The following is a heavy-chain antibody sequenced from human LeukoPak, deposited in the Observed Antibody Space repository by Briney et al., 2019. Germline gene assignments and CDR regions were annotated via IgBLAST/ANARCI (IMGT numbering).Heavy chain of an antibody. V-gene: IGHV5-10-1*01. J-gene: IGHJ5*02. Sequence: GESLRISCKGSGYSFTNYWISWVRQMPGKGLAWMGRINPSDSYTNYSPSFQGHVTISADKSISTAYLQWSSLKASDAAMYYCARVRRGQTPGFDPWGQGTLVTVSS. D-gene: IGHD2-15*01. CDR2: INPSDSYT. CDR3: ARVRRGQTPGFDP. CDR1: GYSFTNYW.